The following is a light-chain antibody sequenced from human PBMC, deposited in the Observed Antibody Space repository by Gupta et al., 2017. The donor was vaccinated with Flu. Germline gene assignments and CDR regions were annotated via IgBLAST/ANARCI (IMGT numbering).Light chain of an antibody. V-gene: IGLV1-51*01. J-gene: IGLJ2*01. Sequence: QSFLTQPPSVSAAPGQKVTLSFSGTISSVGANYVSWYRQLPHTAPKLLIYDNDQRSSETPDRFSGSKSGTSATLVITGLQAGDEAGYFCASGDNTHRAVAFGGGTKVT. CDR3: ASGDNTHRAVA. CDR2: DND. CDR1: ISSVGANY.